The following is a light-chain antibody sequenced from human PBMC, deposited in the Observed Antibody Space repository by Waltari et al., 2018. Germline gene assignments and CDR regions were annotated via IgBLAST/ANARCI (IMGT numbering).Light chain of an antibody. CDR1: SSNIGAGYD. CDR2: RDD. CDR3: QSYDRDLNAVL. J-gene: IGLJ2*01. Sequence: QSVLTQPPSVSGAPGQSVTIPCTGSSSNIGAGYDVHWSQQIPGSAPKVLIYRDDNRPSGVPGRFSGSKSGTSASLSVTGLHVEDEADYFCQSYDRDLNAVLFGGGTKLTVL. V-gene: IGLV1-40*01.